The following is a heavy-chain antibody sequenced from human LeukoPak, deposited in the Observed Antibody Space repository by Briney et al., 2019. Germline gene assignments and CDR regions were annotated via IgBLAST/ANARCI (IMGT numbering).Heavy chain of an antibody. J-gene: IGHJ6*03. V-gene: IGHV3-7*01. CDR2: IKQDGSEK. D-gene: IGHD1-26*01. Sequence: GGSLRLSCAASGFTFSSYWMSWVRQAPGKGLEWVANIKQDGSEKYYVDSVKGRFTISRDNAKNSLYLQMNSLRAEDTAVYYCARVGTGGTYYYYYYMDVWGRGTTVTVSS. CDR1: GFTFSSYW. CDR3: ARVGTGGTYYYYYYMDV.